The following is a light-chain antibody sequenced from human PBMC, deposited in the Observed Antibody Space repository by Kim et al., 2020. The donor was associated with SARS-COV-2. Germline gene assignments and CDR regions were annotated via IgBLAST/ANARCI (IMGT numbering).Light chain of an antibody. CDR2: GKN. J-gene: IGLJ3*02. Sequence: AFGQTVRITCQGDSLRSYHASWYQQKPGQAPVLVIYGKNNRPSGIPDRFSGSSSGNTASLTITGAQAEDEADYYCNSRDSRGNHWVFGGGTQLTVL. V-gene: IGLV3-19*01. CDR3: NSRDSRGNHWV. CDR1: SLRSYH.